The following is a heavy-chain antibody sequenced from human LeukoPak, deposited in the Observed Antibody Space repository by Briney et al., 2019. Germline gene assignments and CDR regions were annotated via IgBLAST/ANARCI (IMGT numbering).Heavy chain of an antibody. Sequence: GGSLRLSCAASGFMFSSNWMSWVRLAPGKGLEWVANIKEDGTETYYVDSVKGRFTISRDNAKNSLYLQMNSLRAEDTAVYYCAREYSSSSGRSFDYWGQGTLVTVSS. V-gene: IGHV3-7*01. CDR2: IKEDGTET. CDR1: GFMFSSNW. D-gene: IGHD6-6*01. J-gene: IGHJ4*02. CDR3: AREYSSSSGRSFDY.